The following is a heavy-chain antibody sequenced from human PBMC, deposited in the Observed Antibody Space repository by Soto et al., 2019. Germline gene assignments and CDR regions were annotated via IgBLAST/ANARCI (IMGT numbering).Heavy chain of an antibody. V-gene: IGHV4-4*02. CDR2: IYHLGGT. Sequence: QVQLQESGPGLVKPSGTLSLTCAVSGDSVRSSNWWTWVRQSPGKGLEWIGEIYHLGGTNYNPSLKSRVTISVDMAKNQVSLKLSSVTAADTAVYYCATMEKPRGYYYGLNVWGQGTTVTVSS. J-gene: IGHJ6*02. CDR3: ATMEKPRGYYYGLNV. D-gene: IGHD2-8*01. CDR1: GDSVRSSNW.